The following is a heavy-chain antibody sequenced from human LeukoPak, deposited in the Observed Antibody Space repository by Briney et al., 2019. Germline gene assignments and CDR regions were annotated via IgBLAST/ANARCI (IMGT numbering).Heavy chain of an antibody. J-gene: IGHJ4*02. CDR3: ARGSGSSWYFYFDY. Sequence: GGSLRLSCAASGFTFSSYWMSWVRQAPGKGLEWVANIKQDGSEKYYVDSVKGRFTISRDNAKNSLYLQMNSLRAEDTALYYCARGSGSSWYFYFDYWGRGTLVTVSS. V-gene: IGHV3-7*03. CDR2: IKQDGSEK. CDR1: GFTFSSYW. D-gene: IGHD6-13*01.